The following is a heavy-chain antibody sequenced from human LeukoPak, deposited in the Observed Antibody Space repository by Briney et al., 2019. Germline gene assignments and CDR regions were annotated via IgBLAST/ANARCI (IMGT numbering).Heavy chain of an antibody. CDR2: ISGYSGNT. CDR3: ARDSIQGYDSSGYGNEY. Sequence: ASVKVSCKASGYSFSNYGISWVRQAPGQGLEWMGWISGYSGNTIYAQRVQGRVTMTADTSTNTAYMELRNLRSDDTAVYHCARDSIQGYDSSGYGNEYWGQGTLVTVSS. V-gene: IGHV1-18*01. J-gene: IGHJ4*02. D-gene: IGHD3-22*01. CDR1: GYSFSNYG.